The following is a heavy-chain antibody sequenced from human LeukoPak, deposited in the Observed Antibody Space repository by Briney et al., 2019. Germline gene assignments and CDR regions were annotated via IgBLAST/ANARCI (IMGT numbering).Heavy chain of an antibody. Sequence: GGSLRLSCAASGFTVSSNYMSWVRQAPGRGLEWVSVIYSGGSTYYADSVRGRFTISRDNSKNTLYLQMNSLRAEDTAVYYCNSPPRSQWLVRDFDYWGQGTLVTVSS. V-gene: IGHV3-66*01. CDR2: IYSGGST. D-gene: IGHD6-19*01. CDR3: NSPPRSQWLVRDFDY. J-gene: IGHJ4*02. CDR1: GFTVSSNY.